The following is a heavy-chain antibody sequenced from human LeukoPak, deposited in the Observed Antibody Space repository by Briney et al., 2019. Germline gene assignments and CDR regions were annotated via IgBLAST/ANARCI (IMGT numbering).Heavy chain of an antibody. Sequence: GGSLRLSCAASGFTFRSYDMHWVRQATGKGLEWVSGIGTAGEIYYPGSVKGRFTISRENAKNSLYLQINSLRAGDTAVYYCARAAYSSTWYSRYFDLWGRGTLVTVSS. V-gene: IGHV3-13*01. CDR1: GFTFRSYD. CDR3: ARAAYSSTWYSRYFDL. J-gene: IGHJ2*01. CDR2: IGTAGEI. D-gene: IGHD6-13*01.